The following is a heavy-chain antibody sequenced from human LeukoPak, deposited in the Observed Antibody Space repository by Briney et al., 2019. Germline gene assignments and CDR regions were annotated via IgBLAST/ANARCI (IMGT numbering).Heavy chain of an antibody. CDR3: ARYYASMPFDY. Sequence: ASVKVSCKASGYTFTSYYMHWVRQAPGQGLECMGIINPSGASTSYAQKFQGRVTMTRDMSTSTVYMELSSLRSEDTAVYYRARYYASMPFDYWGQGTLVTVSS. J-gene: IGHJ4*02. V-gene: IGHV1-46*01. D-gene: IGHD2-2*01. CDR1: GYTFTSYY. CDR2: INPSGAST.